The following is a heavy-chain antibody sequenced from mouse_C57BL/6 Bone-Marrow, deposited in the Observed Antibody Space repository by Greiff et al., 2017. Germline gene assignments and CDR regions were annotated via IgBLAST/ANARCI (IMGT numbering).Heavy chain of an antibody. CDR2: INPNNGGT. D-gene: IGHD1-1*01. Sequence: VQLQQSGPELVKPGASVKITCKASGYTFTDYNMDWVKQSHGKSLEWIGDINPNNGGTIYNQTFKGKATLTVDKSSSTAYMELRSLTSEDTAVYYCARTPYYYGSSYGAWFAYWGQGTLVTVSA. CDR1: GYTFTDYN. V-gene: IGHV1-18*01. J-gene: IGHJ3*01. CDR3: ARTPYYYGSSYGAWFAY.